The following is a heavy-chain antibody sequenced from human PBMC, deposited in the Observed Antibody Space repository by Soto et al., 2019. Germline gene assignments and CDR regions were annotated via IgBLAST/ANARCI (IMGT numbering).Heavy chain of an antibody. V-gene: IGHV1-69*13. J-gene: IGHJ6*02. CDR1: GVTFSSYA. CDR3: VSSVGATIYTYYYYGMEV. D-gene: IGHD1-26*01. CDR2: IIPIFGTA. Sequence: GASVNVSCKASGVTFSSYAISWVRQAPGQGLEWMGGIIPIFGTANYAQKFQGRVTITADESTSTAYMELSSLRSEDTAVYYCVSSVGATIYTYYYYGMEVWGQGPTVSVSS.